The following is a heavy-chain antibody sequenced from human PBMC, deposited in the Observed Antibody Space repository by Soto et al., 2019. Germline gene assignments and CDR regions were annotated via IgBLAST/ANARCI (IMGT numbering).Heavy chain of an antibody. V-gene: IGHV4-61*08. Sequence: SETLSLTCTVSGDSVTSGDYYWSWIRPPPGKGLEWIGYIYYSGNTNYSPSLKSRVAISLDTSHNQFSLKLSSVTAADTDACLSPRTRGAPSMNYFFETWGQGSLVTV. CDR2: IYYSGNT. J-gene: IGHJ4*01. CDR3: PRTRGAPSMNYFFET. D-gene: IGHD3-10*01. CDR1: GDSVTSGDYY.